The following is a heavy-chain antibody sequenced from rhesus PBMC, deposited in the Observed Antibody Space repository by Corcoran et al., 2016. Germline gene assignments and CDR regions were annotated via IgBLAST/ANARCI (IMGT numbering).Heavy chain of an antibody. V-gene: IGHV4-76*01. CDR3: ARVHYGSGDY. Sequence: QVQLQESGPGLLKPSETLSLTCAGSGGSISGGYGWGWIRQPPGKGLEWIGTIYSNTRHTDYTPALNTPVTFTTDPSKNHFSLKLSSVTAAGTAVYCCARVHYGSGDYWGRGVLVTVSS. CDR1: GGSISGGYG. J-gene: IGHJ4*01. CDR2: IYSNTRHT. D-gene: IGHD3-28*01.